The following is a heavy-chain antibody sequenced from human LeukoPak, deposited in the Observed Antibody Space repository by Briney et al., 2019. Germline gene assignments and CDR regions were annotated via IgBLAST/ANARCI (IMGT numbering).Heavy chain of an antibody. Sequence: SETLSLTCAVYGGSFSGYYWTWIRQPPGKGLEWIGEIHHSGTTDYNPSLKSRVTISIDTSKNQFSLQLSSVTAADTAVYYCARGVYDSSGYYQYWGQGTLVTVSS. CDR3: ARGVYDSSGYYQY. CDR1: GGSFSGYY. J-gene: IGHJ4*02. V-gene: IGHV4-34*01. D-gene: IGHD3-22*01. CDR2: IHHSGTT.